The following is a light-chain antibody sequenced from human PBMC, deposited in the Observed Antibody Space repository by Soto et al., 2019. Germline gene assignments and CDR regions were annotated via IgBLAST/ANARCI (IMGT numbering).Light chain of an antibody. CDR3: QQYNSYRT. J-gene: IGKJ1*01. Sequence: DIQMTQSPSTLSASIGDRVTMTCRASKSISNWLAWYQQKPGKAPKLLISDVSSLESGVPSRFSGSGSGTEFTLTISSLQPDDFSTYYCQQYNSYRTFGQGTKVDIK. CDR2: DVS. V-gene: IGKV1-5*01. CDR1: KSISNW.